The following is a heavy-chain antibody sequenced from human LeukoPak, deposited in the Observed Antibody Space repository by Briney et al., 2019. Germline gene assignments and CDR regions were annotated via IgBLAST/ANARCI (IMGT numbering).Heavy chain of an antibody. CDR3: ARNGIYQLHWVWFDP. V-gene: IGHV3-30-3*01. CDR2: ISYDGSNK. Sequence: GGSLRFSCAASGFTFSSYAMHWVRQAPGNGLEWVAVISYDGSNKYYADSVKGRFTISRDNSKNTLYLQMNSLRAEDTAVYYCARNGIYQLHWVWFDPWGQGTLVTVSS. D-gene: IGHD2-2*01. J-gene: IGHJ5*02. CDR1: GFTFSSYA.